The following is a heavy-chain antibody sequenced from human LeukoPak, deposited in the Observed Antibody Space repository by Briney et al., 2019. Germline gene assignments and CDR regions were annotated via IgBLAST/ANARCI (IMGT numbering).Heavy chain of an antibody. D-gene: IGHD3-9*01. J-gene: IGHJ6*02. CDR3: AREVLVNRPPYYYGMDV. CDR2: IYPGDSDT. Sequence: GESLKISCKGSGYSFTSYWIGWVRQMPGKGLEWMGNIYPGDSDTRYSPSFQGQVTISADKSISTAYLQWSSLKASDTAMYYCAREVLVNRPPYYYGMDVWGQGTTVTVSS. CDR1: GYSFTSYW. V-gene: IGHV5-51*01.